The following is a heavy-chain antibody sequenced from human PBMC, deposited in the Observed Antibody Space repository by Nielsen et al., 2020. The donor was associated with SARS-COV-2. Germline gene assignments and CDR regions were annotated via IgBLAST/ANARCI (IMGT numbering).Heavy chain of an antibody. D-gene: IGHD1-26*01. V-gene: IGHV3-33*03. CDR1: GFTFSSYG. Sequence: SLKISCAASGFTFSSYGMNWVRQAPGKGLEWVAVIWYDGRKKYHADSVKGRFTISRDNAKNSLYLQMNSLRAEDTALYHCATAPSGSYGGLYAFDIWGQGTMVTVSS. CDR2: IWYDGRKK. J-gene: IGHJ3*02. CDR3: ATAPSGSYGGLYAFDI.